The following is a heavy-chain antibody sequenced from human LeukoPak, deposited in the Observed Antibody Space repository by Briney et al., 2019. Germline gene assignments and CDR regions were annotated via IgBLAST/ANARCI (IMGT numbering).Heavy chain of an antibody. D-gene: IGHD4-11*01. J-gene: IGHJ4*02. CDR2: VYYSGST. CDR3: ATTGRDY. CDR1: GGSISSSSYY. V-gene: IGHV4-39*07. Sequence: SETLSLTCTVSGGSISSSSYYWGWIRQPPGKGLEWIGNVYYSGSTSYNASLKSRVTISVDTSKNQLSLKLSSVTAADTAVYYCATTGRDYWGQGTLVTVSS.